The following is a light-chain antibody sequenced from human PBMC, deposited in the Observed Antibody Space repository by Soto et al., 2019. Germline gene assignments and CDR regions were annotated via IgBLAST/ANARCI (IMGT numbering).Light chain of an antibody. CDR2: DVN. Sequence: QSVLTQPASVSGSPGQSITISCTGTISDIGGYNFISWHQHHPGKAPKLVIYDVNNRPSGISYRFSGSKSGNTASLTISGLQAEDEADYYCASYTRTTTLVFGGGTKLTVL. J-gene: IGLJ2*01. V-gene: IGLV2-14*01. CDR3: ASYTRTTTLV. CDR1: ISDIGGYNF.